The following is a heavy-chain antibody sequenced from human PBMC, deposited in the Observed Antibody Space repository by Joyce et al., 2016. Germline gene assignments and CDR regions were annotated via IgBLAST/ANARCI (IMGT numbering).Heavy chain of an antibody. CDR1: GFTFRSYA. CDR3: AKALSPYYDYIWGSYLDAFDI. CDR2: ISGSGTST. J-gene: IGHJ3*02. V-gene: IGHV3-23*01. D-gene: IGHD3-16*02. Sequence: EVQLLESGGGLVQPGGSLRLSCAASGFTFRSYAMSWVRQAPGKGLEWVAAISGSGTSTYYADSVKGRFTISRDNSKNTLYLQMNSLRAEDTAVYYCAKALSPYYDYIWGSYLDAFDIWGQGTMVTVSS.